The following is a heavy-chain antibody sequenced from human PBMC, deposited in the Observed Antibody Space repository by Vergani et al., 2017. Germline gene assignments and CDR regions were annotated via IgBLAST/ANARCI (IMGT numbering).Heavy chain of an antibody. CDR2: IIPIFGTA. D-gene: IGHD5-18*01. CDR3: ARDRSSYGLFDY. V-gene: IGHV1-69*13. Sequence: QVQLVQSGAEVKKPGSSVKVSCKASGGTFSSYAISWVRQAPGQGLEWMGGIIPIFGTANYARKFKGRVTITADESTRTAYMELSSLRSDDTAVYYCARDRSSYGLFDYWGQGTLVTVSS. CDR1: GGTFSSYA. J-gene: IGHJ4*02.